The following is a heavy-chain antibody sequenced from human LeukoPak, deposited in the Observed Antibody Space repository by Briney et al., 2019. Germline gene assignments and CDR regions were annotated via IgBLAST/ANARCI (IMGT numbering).Heavy chain of an antibody. CDR2: IYYSGST. J-gene: IGHJ4*02. Sequence: SETLSLTCTVSGVSISSSSYYWGWIRQPPGKGLEWIGSIYYSGSTYYNPSLKSRVTISVDTSKNQFSLKLSSVTAADTAVYYCARHLTYYYDSSGYYLDYWGQGTLVTVSS. CDR3: ARHLTYYYDSSGYYLDY. V-gene: IGHV4-39*01. D-gene: IGHD3-22*01. CDR1: GVSISSSSYY.